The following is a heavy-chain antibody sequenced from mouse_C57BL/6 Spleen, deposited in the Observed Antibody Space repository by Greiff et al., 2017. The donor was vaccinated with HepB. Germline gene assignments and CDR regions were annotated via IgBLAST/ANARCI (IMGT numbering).Heavy chain of an antibody. D-gene: IGHD6-1*01. CDR2: ISDGGSYT. CDR3: SPSLSLYAMDY. Sequence: EVQGVESGGGLVKPGGSLKLSCAASGFTFSSYAMSWVRQTPEKRLEWVATISDGGSYTYYPDNVKGRFTISRDNAKNNLYLQMSHLKSEDTAMYYYSPSLSLYAMDYFGPFTSVTISS. CDR1: GFTFSSYA. V-gene: IGHV5-4*01. J-gene: IGHJ4*01.